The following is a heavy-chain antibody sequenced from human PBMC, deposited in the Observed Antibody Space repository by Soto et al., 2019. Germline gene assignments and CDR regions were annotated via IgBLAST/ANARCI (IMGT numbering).Heavy chain of an antibody. Sequence: SETLSLTCAVYGGSFSGYYWSWIRQPPGKGLEWIGEINHSGSTNYNPSLKSRVTISVDTSKNQFSLKLSSVTAADTAVYYCAREGNYEGGMDVWGQGTTVTVSS. CDR1: GGSFSGYY. V-gene: IGHV4-34*01. CDR3: AREGNYEGGMDV. CDR2: INHSGST. D-gene: IGHD1-7*01. J-gene: IGHJ6*02.